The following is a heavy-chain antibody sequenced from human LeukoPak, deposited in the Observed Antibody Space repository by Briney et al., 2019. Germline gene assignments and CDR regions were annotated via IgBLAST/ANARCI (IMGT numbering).Heavy chain of an antibody. CDR2: VSWNSYNI. J-gene: IGHJ4*02. Sequence: GGSLRLYCAASGFSFDDYTMHWVRQAPGKGLEWVSCVSWNSYNIGYADSVRGRFTIARDNAKNSLYLQMNSLRAEDTAFYYCTRVTGTTVFDYWGQGTLVTVSS. V-gene: IGHV3-9*01. CDR3: TRVTGTTVFDY. CDR1: GFSFDDYT. D-gene: IGHD1-7*01.